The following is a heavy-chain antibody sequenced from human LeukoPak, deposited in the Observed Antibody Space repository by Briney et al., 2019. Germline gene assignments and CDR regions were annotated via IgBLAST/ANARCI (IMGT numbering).Heavy chain of an antibody. J-gene: IGHJ4*02. CDR3: ARRGSSDSFDY. CDR1: GYSFTNYW. V-gene: IGHV5-51*01. CDR2: IYLGDSDPSNT. Sequence: GESLKISCKGSGYSFTNYWIGWVRQMPGKGLEWMGIIYLGDSDPSNTRYSPSFQGQVTISADKSISTAYLQWSSLKASDTAMYYCARRGSSDSFDYWGQGTLVTVSP. D-gene: IGHD1-26*01.